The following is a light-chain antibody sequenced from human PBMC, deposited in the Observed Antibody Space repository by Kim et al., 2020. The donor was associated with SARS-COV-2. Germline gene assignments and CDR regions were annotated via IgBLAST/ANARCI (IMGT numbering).Light chain of an antibody. CDR3: GTWDSSLSAVV. CDR1: SSNIGNNY. V-gene: IGLV1-51*01. J-gene: IGLJ3*02. CDR2: DNN. Sequence: QSVLTQPPSVSADPGQKVSIPCSGGSSNIGNNYVSWYQQFPGTAPKLLIYDNNKRPSGIPDRFSGSKSGTSATLGITGLQTGDEADYYCGTWDSSLSAVVFGGGTQLTVL.